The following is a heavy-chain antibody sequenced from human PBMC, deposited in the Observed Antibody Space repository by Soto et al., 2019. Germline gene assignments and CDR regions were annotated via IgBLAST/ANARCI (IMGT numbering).Heavy chain of an antibody. J-gene: IGHJ6*02. Sequence: GGSLRLSCAASGFTFSSYGMHWVRQAPGKGLEWVAVIWSDGNNKYYADSVKGRFTISRDNSKNTLYLQMNSLRAEDTALYFCSRGGYCSSTSCRYYYYYGMDVWGQGTTVTVSS. CDR3: SRGGYCSSTSCRYYYYYGMDV. D-gene: IGHD2-2*01. V-gene: IGHV3-33*01. CDR1: GFTFSSYG. CDR2: IWSDGNNK.